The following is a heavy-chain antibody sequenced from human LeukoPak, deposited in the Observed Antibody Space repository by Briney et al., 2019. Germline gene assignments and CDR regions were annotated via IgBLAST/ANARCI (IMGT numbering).Heavy chain of an antibody. V-gene: IGHV1-8*02. D-gene: IGHD3-3*01. CDR2: INPNSGNT. CDR3: ARGSRFGVVGRDALDI. Sequence: ASVKVSCKASGYTFTGYYMHWVRQAPGQGLEWMGWINPNSGNTGYAQKFQGRVTMTRNTSISTAYMELSSLRSEDTAVYYCARGSRFGVVGRDALDIWGQGTVVTVSS. J-gene: IGHJ3*02. CDR1: GYTFTGYY.